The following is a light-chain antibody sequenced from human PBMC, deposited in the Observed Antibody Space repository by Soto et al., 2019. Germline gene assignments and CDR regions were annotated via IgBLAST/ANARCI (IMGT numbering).Light chain of an antibody. V-gene: IGKV3-15*01. CDR3: HQRHSWPRT. J-gene: IGKJ2*01. Sequence: EIVMTQSPATLSVSPGERATLSCRASLSVSSNLAWYQQKPGQAPRLLIYGASTRATGIPARFSGSGSGTEFTLTISSLQSEDFAIYYCHQRHSWPRTFGQGTTLEMK. CDR2: GAS. CDR1: LSVSSN.